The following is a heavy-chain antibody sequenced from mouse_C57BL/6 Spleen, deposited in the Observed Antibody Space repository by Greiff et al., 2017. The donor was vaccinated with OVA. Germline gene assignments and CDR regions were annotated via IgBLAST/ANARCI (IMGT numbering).Heavy chain of an antibody. J-gene: IGHJ2*01. CDR1: GYTFTSYW. V-gene: IGHV1-69*01. CDR2: IDPSDSYT. Sequence: VQLQQPGAELVMPGASVKLSCKASGYTFTSYWMHWVKQRPGQGLEWIGEIDPSDSYTNYNQKFKGKSTLTVDKSSSTAYMQLSSLTSEDSAVYYCARVEDYAFDYWGQGTTLTVSS. D-gene: IGHD2-4*01. CDR3: ARVEDYAFDY.